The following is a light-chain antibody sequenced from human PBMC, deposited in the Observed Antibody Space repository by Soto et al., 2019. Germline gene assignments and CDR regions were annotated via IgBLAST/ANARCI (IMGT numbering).Light chain of an antibody. J-gene: IGKJ1*01. CDR2: KAS. V-gene: IGKV1-5*03. CDR3: QQYNSYSPT. Sequence: IQMTQSPSTLSSCAGDRVTTTCRASQSISVWLAWYQQKVGKAPNLLIYKASRLESGVPSRFSGSGYETEFTLTLRGLQPGDSATYYCQQYNSYSPTFGQGTKVDI. CDR1: QSISVW.